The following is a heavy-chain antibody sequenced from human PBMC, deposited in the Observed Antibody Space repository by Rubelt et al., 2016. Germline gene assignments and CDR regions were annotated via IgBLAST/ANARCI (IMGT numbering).Heavy chain of an antibody. V-gene: IGHV4-39*01. D-gene: IGHD3-10*01. CDR1: GGSISSSSYY. Sequence: QLQLQESGPGLVKPSETLSLTCTVSGGSISSSSYYWGWLRQPPVKGLEWIGSIYYSGSTYCNSSFNGGVSISVDTSKNQCSLKLSSVTAADTAVYYCARISYYYGSGSYNWFDPWGQGTLVTVSS. J-gene: IGHJ5*02. CDR2: IYYSGST. CDR3: ARISYYYGSGSYNWFDP.